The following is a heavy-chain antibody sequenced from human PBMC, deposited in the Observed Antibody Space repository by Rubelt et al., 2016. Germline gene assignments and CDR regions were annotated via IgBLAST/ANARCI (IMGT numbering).Heavy chain of an antibody. CDR1: GGSISSYY. Sequence: QVQLQESGPGLVKPSETLSLTCTVSGGSISSYYWRWIRQPPGKRLEWIGYIYYSGSTNYNPSLKSRVTIALDASKNRFSVNLSSLTAADTAVYCWARLHCSAGSCSYGMDVWGQGTTVTVSS. D-gene: IGHD2-15*01. CDR3: ARLHCSAGSCSYGMDV. J-gene: IGHJ6*02. CDR2: IYYSGST. V-gene: IGHV4-59*01.